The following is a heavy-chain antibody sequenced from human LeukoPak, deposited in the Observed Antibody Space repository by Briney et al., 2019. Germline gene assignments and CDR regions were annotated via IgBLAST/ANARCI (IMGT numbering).Heavy chain of an antibody. V-gene: IGHV3-49*02. CDR3: TRDYSTFDY. CDR2: IRSKAYGGTT. Sequence: WIRQAPGKGLEWVGFIRSKAYGGTTEYAASVKGRFTISRDDSKSTAYLQMNSLKTEDTAVYYCTRDYSTFDYWGQGTLVTVSS. J-gene: IGHJ4*02. D-gene: IGHD2-15*01.